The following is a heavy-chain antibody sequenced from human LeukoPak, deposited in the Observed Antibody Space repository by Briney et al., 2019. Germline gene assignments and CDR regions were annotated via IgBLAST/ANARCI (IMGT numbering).Heavy chain of an antibody. CDR1: VGFFRRVGHY. J-gene: IGHJ4*02. CDR3: ARGLTQYDSSGYAYYFDY. D-gene: IGHD3-22*01. CDR2: FYYGGST. V-gene: IGHV4-31*01. Sequence: SETVSLTCTFSVGFFRRVGHYWSWIRRHPGEGLEWLVYFYYGGSTYYNPSLKSQVTISVDTSKNQFYLKLSTVTAADTAVYYCARGLTQYDSSGYAYYFDYWGQGTLVTVSS.